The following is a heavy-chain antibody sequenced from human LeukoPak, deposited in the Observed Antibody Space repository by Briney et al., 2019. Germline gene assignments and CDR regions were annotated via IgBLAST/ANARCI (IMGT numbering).Heavy chain of an antibody. J-gene: IGHJ3*02. D-gene: IGHD3-22*01. V-gene: IGHV1-46*01. CDR1: GYIFTSYY. CDR2: INPSGGST. Sequence: ASVKVSCKASGYIFTSYYMHWVRQAPGQGLEWMGIINPSGGSTSYAQKFQGRVTMTRDTSTSTVYMELSSLRSEDTAVYYCARDLHYYDSSGFATNAFDIWGQGTMVTVSS. CDR3: ARDLHYYDSSGFATNAFDI.